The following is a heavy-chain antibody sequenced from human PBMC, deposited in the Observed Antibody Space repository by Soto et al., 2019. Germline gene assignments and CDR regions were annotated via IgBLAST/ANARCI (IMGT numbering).Heavy chain of an antibody. CDR1: GFTFSSYS. J-gene: IGHJ5*02. V-gene: IGHV3-21*01. D-gene: IGHD2-15*01. Sequence: GGSLRLSCAASGFTFSSYSMNWVRQAPGKGLEWVSSISSSSSYIYYADSVKGRFTISRDNAKNSLYLQMNSLRAEDTAVYYCAREWAAPGGWFDPWGQGTLVTVSS. CDR3: AREWAAPGGWFDP. CDR2: ISSSSSYI.